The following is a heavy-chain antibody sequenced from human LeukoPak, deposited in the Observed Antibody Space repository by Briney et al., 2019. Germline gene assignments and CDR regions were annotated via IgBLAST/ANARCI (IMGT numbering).Heavy chain of an antibody. D-gene: IGHD6-13*01. CDR3: ARGLGSSSWGVYYYYYMDV. CDR1: GYTFTSYD. V-gene: IGHV1-8*01. CDR2: MNPNSGNT. Sequence: ASVTVSCKASGYTFTSYDINWVRQAPGQGLEWMGWMNPNSGNTGYAQKFQGRVTMTRNTSISTAYMELSSLRSEDTAVYYCARGLGSSSWGVYYYYYMDVWGKGTTVTVSS. J-gene: IGHJ6*03.